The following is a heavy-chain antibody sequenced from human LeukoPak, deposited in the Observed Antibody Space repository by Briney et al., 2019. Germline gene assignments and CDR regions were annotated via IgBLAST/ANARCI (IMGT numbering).Heavy chain of an antibody. Sequence: PSETLSLTCTVSGGSISSSSYYWGWIRQPPGKGLEWIGSIYYSGSTYYNPSLKSRVTISVDASKNQFSLKLSSVTAADTAVYYCARHGIYYEEDWFDPWGQGTLVTVSS. D-gene: IGHD1-26*01. CDR1: GGSISSSSYY. V-gene: IGHV4-39*01. CDR2: IYYSGST. CDR3: ARHGIYYEEDWFDP. J-gene: IGHJ5*02.